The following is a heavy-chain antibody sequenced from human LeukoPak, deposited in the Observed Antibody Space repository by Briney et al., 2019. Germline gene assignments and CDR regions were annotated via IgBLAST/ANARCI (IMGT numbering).Heavy chain of an antibody. J-gene: IGHJ4*02. V-gene: IGHV4-4*07. CDR3: ARGGKATVVTM. CDR2: IYSSGST. D-gene: IGHD4-23*01. Sequence: SETLALTCTVSGGFINSYYWSWIRQPAGKGLEWIGRIYSSGSTNYNPSLKSRVSMSVDTSKNQFSLKLTSVTAADTAVYYCARGGKATVVTMWGQGILVTVSS. CDR1: GGFINSYY.